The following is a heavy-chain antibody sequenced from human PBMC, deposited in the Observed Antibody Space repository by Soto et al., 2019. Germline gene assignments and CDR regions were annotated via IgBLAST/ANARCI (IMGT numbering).Heavy chain of an antibody. Sequence: EVQLVESGGGVVQPGGSLRLCCAASGFTFSDHWMHWVRQVPGKGLVWVARINSDGSTTTYADSVQGRFTISRANARNTLYLQMDSLRAGDTALYYCARGYSSGPDYWGQGTLVTVSS. J-gene: IGHJ4*02. CDR1: GFTFSDHW. CDR3: ARGYSSGPDY. V-gene: IGHV3-74*01. D-gene: IGHD6-19*01. CDR2: INSDGSTT.